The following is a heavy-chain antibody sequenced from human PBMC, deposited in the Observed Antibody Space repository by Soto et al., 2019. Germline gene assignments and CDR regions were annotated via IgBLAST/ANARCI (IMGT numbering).Heavy chain of an antibody. J-gene: IGHJ4*02. CDR1: GGSISSSNYY. Sequence: QLQLQESGPGLVKPSETLSLTCTVSGGSISSSNYYWGWIRQPTGKGLEWIGSIYYSGSTYYNPSLKTRVSIPVDTSKNHFSLKLSSVTAADKAVYYCASQGNSGSYTNFDYWGQGTLVTVSS. V-gene: IGHV4-39*01. CDR2: IYYSGST. D-gene: IGHD3-10*01. CDR3: ASQGNSGSYTNFDY.